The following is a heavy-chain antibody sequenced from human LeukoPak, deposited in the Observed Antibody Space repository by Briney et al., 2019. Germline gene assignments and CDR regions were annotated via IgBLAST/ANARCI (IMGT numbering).Heavy chain of an antibody. Sequence: GASVKDSFLASVYIFLHYVISGMGQAPGQGLEWMGWISAYNGYTNYAQKVQGRVAMTTDTSTSTGYMELRSLITDDTAVYYCSRFGPITYLIHLDLWGQGTTVTVSS. CDR1: VYIFLHYV. V-gene: IGHV1-18*01. D-gene: IGHD3-16*01. CDR3: SRFGPITYLIHLDL. CDR2: ISAYNGYT. J-gene: IGHJ6*02.